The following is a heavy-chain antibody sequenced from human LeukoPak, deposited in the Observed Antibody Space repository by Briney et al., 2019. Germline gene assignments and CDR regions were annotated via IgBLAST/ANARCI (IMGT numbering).Heavy chain of an antibody. J-gene: IGHJ5*02. CDR1: GYTFTTYG. Sequence: ASVTVSFKASGYTFTTYGIGWVRQAPGQGLEWMGWISGYNGNTNYAQKFQGRVIMTTDTYTSTAYMELRSLGSDDTAVYYCARTSHESVLYWSDPWGRGTLVNVSS. CDR2: ISGYNGNT. V-gene: IGHV1-18*01. CDR3: ARTSHESVLYWSDP. D-gene: IGHD3-16*01.